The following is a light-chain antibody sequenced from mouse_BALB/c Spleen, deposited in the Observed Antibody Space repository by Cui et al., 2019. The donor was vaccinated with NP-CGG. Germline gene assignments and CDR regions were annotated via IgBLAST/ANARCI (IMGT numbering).Light chain of an antibody. J-gene: IGLJ1*01. CDR1: TGAVITSNY. Sequence: HAVVTQASALTTSPGQTVTLTCRSSTGAVITSNYANWVQEKPDHLFTGLIGGTNNRAPGVPARFSGSLIGDKAALTITGAQTEDEAIYFCALWYSNHWVFGGGTKLTVL. CDR2: GTN. V-gene: IGLV1*01. CDR3: ALWYSNHWV.